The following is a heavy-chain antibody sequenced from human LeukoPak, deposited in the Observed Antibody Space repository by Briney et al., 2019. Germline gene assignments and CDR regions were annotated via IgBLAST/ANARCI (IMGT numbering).Heavy chain of an antibody. J-gene: IGHJ3*02. Sequence: GGSLRLSCAASGFSVGGNYISWVRQAPGKGLEWVSMIYSDGSIFHADSVKGRFTMSRDNSRNTLDLQMNSLRVEDTAVYFCARDRRRLRGMNGDGDAFDIWAQGTMVTVSS. CDR3: ARDRRRLRGMNGDGDAFDI. CDR2: IYSDGSI. D-gene: IGHD1-1*01. V-gene: IGHV3-53*01. CDR1: GFSVGGNY.